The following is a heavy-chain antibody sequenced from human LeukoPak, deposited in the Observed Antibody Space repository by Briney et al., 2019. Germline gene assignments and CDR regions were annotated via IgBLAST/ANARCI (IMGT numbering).Heavy chain of an antibody. Sequence: PGGSLRLSCAASGFTFSDYSMNWVRQAPGKGLEWVSSISRSSSHIYYADSVKGRFTISRDNAKNSVYLQMNSLRAEDTAVYYCARDALLRGYSGYDSTLDYWGQGTLVTVSS. V-gene: IGHV3-21*01. CDR3: ARDALLRGYSGYDSTLDY. J-gene: IGHJ4*02. CDR1: GFTFSDYS. D-gene: IGHD5-12*01. CDR2: ISRSSSHI.